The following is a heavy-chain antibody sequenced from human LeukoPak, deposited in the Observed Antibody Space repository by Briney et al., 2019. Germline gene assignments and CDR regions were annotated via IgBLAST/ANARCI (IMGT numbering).Heavy chain of an antibody. V-gene: IGHV3-7*05. CDR2: INLDGSQK. D-gene: IGHD6-25*01. CDR3: ARDWNGSGWPTDY. CDR1: GFTFSSYW. Sequence: GGSLRLSCAASGFTFSSYWMSWVRQAPGKGLEWVANINLDGSQKYYVDSVRGRFTISRDNAKNSLYLQMNSLRVEDTAAYYCARDWNGSGWPTDYWGQGTLVTVSS. J-gene: IGHJ4*02.